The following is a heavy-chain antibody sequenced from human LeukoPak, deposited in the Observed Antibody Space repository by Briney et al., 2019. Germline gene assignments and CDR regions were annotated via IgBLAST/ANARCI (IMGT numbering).Heavy chain of an antibody. CDR1: GFTFSSYS. V-gene: IGHV3-21*01. J-gene: IGHJ4*02. CDR3: ARDGVAPGLYFDY. D-gene: IGHD2-8*01. Sequence: GGSLRLSCAASGFTFSSYSMDWVRQAPGKGLEWVSSISSSSSYIYYADSVKGRFTISRDNAKNSLYLQMNNLRAEDTAVYYCARDGVAPGLYFDYWGQGTLVTVSS. CDR2: ISSSSSYI.